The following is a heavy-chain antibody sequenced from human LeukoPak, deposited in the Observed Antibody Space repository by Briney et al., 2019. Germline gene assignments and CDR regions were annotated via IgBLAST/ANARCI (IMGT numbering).Heavy chain of an antibody. D-gene: IGHD3-3*01. J-gene: IGHJ4*02. CDR3: ARVSLLEWLLEENYYFDY. V-gene: IGHV3-7*01. CDR2: IKQDGSEK. Sequence: GGSLRLSCAASGFTFSSYWMSWVRQAPGKGLEWVANIKQDGSEKYYVDSVKGRFTIPRDNAKNSLYLQMNSLRAEDTAVYYCARVSLLEWLLEENYYFDYWGQGTLVTVSS. CDR1: GFTFSSYW.